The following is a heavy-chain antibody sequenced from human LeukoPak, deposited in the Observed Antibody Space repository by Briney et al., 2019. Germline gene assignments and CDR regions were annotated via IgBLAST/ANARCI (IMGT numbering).Heavy chain of an antibody. CDR3: ARHVEIAVAGPIDY. V-gene: IGHV4-39*01. D-gene: IGHD6-19*01. CDR1: GGSISSSRDY. J-gene: IGHJ4*02. Sequence: PSETLSLTCTVSGGSISSSRDYWGWIRQPPGKGLEWIGSIYYSGSTYYNPSLKSRVTISVDTSKNQFSLKLSSVTAADTAVYYCARHVEIAVAGPIDYWGQGALVTVSS. CDR2: IYYSGST.